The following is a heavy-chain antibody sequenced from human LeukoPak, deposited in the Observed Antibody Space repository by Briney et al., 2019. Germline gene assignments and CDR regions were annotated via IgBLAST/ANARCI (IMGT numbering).Heavy chain of an antibody. J-gene: IGHJ4*02. CDR2: IDPSDSYT. CDR1: GYSFTSYW. D-gene: IGHD3-16*02. Sequence: GESLKTSCKGSGYSFTSYWISWVRQMPGKGLEWMGRIDPSDSYTNYSPSFQGHVTISADKSISTAYLQWSSLKASDTAMYYCARLMVTFGGVIVPYFDYWGQGTLVTVSS. CDR3: ARLMVTFGGVIVPYFDY. V-gene: IGHV5-10-1*01.